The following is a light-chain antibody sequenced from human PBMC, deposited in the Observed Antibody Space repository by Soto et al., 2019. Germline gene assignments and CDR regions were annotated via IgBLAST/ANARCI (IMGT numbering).Light chain of an antibody. V-gene: IGLV4-60*02. CDR3: ETWDSNTYV. J-gene: IGLJ1*01. Sequence: QSVLTQSSSASASLGSSVSLTCTLSSGHSSYIIAWHQQQPGKAPRYLMKLEGSGSYNKGSGVPDRFSGSSSGDDRYLTISNLQFEDEADYYCETWDSNTYVFGTGTKLTVL. CDR2: LEGSGSY. CDR1: SGHSSYI.